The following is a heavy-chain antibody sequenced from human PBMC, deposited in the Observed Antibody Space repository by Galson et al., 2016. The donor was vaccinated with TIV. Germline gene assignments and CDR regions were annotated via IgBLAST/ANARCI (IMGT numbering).Heavy chain of an antibody. CDR1: GFTFSSYA. CDR2: ISASGGGT. V-gene: IGHV3-23*01. J-gene: IGHJ2*01. Sequence: SLRLSCAASGFTFSSYAMSWVRQAPGKGLEWVSAISASGGGTYYADSVKGRFTISRDNSKNTLYLLMNSLRAEDTAVYYCAKDSGSYFSYWYFDLWGRGTLVTVSS. D-gene: IGHD3-10*01. CDR3: AKDSGSYFSYWYFDL.